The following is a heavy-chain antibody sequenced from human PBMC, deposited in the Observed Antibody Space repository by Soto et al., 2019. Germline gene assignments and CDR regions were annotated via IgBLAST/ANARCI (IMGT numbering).Heavy chain of an antibody. CDR2: IIPILGTA. D-gene: IGHD5-18*01. CDR1: GGTFSSYA. Sequence: SVKVSCKASGGTFSSYAISWVRQAPGQGLEWMGGIIPILGTANYAQKFQGRVTITADESTSTAYMELSSLRSEDTAVYYCARTSTAMVPFDYWGQGTLVTVSS. CDR3: ARTSTAMVPFDY. J-gene: IGHJ4*02. V-gene: IGHV1-69*13.